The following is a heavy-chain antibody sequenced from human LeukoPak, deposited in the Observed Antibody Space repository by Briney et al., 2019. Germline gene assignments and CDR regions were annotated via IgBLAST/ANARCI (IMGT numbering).Heavy chain of an antibody. CDR2: ISGSGGST. CDR1: GFTFSSYA. Sequence: PGGSLRLSCAASGFTFSSYAMSWVRQAPGKGLEWVSAISGSGGSTYYADSVKGRFTISRDNSKNTLYLQMNSLRAEDTAVYYCAKGAMVRGVIEGQNFDYWGQGTLVTVSS. D-gene: IGHD3-10*01. CDR3: AKGAMVRGVIEGQNFDY. J-gene: IGHJ4*02. V-gene: IGHV3-23*01.